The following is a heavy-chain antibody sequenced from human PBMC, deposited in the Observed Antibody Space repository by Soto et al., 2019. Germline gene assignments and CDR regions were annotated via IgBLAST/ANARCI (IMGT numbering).Heavy chain of an antibody. CDR3: ARVGLCSSTSCYIAGGMDV. Sequence: GGSLRLSCAASGFTFSSYSMNWVRQAPGKGLEWVSYISSSSSTIYYADSVKGRFTISRDNAKNSLYLQMNSLRDEDTAVYYCARVGLCSSTSCYIAGGMDVWGQGTTVTVSS. V-gene: IGHV3-48*02. CDR1: GFTFSSYS. J-gene: IGHJ6*02. D-gene: IGHD2-2*02. CDR2: ISSSSSTI.